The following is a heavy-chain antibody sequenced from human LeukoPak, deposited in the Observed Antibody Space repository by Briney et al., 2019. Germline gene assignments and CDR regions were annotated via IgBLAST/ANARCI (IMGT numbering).Heavy chain of an antibody. V-gene: IGHV4-59*08. CDR3: ARGYFFRGAFDI. Sequence: SETLSLTCTVSGGSISSYYWSWIRQPPGKGLEWIGYIYYSGSTNYNPSLKSRVTISVDTSKNQFSLKLSSVTAADTAVYYCARGYFFRGAFDIWGQGTMVTVSS. CDR1: GGSISSYY. D-gene: IGHD2-15*01. J-gene: IGHJ3*02. CDR2: IYYSGST.